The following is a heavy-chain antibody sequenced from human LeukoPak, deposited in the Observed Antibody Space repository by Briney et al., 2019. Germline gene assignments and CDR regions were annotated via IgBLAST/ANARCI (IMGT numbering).Heavy chain of an antibody. CDR3: ARRKGVWGNYFDP. CDR2: ISNSGST. V-gene: IGHV4-39*02. Sequence: SETLSLTCTVSGASISNNTSYWGWFRQSPGKGLDWIATISNSGSTFYNPSLKSRVTISLDTSNSHFSLRLKAVTAADTALYYCARRKGVWGNYFDPWGQGTLVTVSS. D-gene: IGHD3-16*01. J-gene: IGHJ5*02. CDR1: GASISNNTSY.